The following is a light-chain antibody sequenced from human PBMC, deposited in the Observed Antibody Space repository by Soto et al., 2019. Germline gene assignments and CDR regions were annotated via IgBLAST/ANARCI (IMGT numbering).Light chain of an antibody. Sequence: QSVLTQPASVSGSPRQSITISCTGASSDVGGYTYVSWYQQHPGKAPKLIIYEVNNRTSGVSHRFSGSKSGNTASLTISGLQAEDEADYYCSSYTSRSTLFVFGTGTKLTVL. CDR2: EVN. CDR3: SSYTSRSTLFV. J-gene: IGLJ1*01. CDR1: SSDVGGYTY. V-gene: IGLV2-14*01.